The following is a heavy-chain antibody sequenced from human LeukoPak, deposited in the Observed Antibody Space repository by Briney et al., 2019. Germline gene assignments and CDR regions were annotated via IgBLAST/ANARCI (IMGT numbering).Heavy chain of an antibody. J-gene: IGHJ3*02. Sequence: SETLSLTCTVSGGSISSSSYYWGWIRQPPGKGLEWIGSIYYSGSTYYNPPLKSRVTISVDTSKNQFSLKLSSVTAADTAVYYCARTMVRGVIIAFDIWGQGTMVTVSS. V-gene: IGHV4-39*01. CDR3: ARTMVRGVIIAFDI. CDR2: IYYSGST. CDR1: GGSISSSSYY. D-gene: IGHD3-10*01.